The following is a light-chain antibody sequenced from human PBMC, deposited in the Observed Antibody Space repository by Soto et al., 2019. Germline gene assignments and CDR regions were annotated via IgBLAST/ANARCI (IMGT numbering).Light chain of an antibody. Sequence: DIQMTQSPSSLSASVGDRVTITCRASQSISSYLSWYQQKPGKAPKRLIYVGSTLQSGVPSRFSGSESGPDFTLTISSLQPEDFATYFCQQPYTTPFTFGGGTKV. CDR3: QQPYTTPFT. CDR2: VGS. V-gene: IGKV1-39*01. CDR1: QSISSY. J-gene: IGKJ4*01.